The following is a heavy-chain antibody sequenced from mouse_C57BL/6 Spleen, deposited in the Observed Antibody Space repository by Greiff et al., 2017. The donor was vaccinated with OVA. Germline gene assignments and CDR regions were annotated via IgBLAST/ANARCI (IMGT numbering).Heavy chain of an antibody. V-gene: IGHV14-3*01. CDR1: GFNIKNTY. D-gene: IGHD2-4*01. CDR2: IDPANGNT. J-gene: IGHJ2*01. CDR3: DVMITTRGYYFDY. Sequence: EVQLQQSVAELVRPGASVKLSCTASGFNIKNTYMHWVKQRPEQGLEWIGRIDPANGNTKYAPKFQGKATITADTSSNTAYLQLSSLTSEDTAIYYCDVMITTRGYYFDYWGQGTTLTVSS.